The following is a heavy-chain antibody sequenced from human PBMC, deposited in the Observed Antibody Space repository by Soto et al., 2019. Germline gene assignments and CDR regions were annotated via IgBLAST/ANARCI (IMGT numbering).Heavy chain of an antibody. CDR3: ARDPPLVPAAIGSNNWFDP. D-gene: IGHD2-2*02. Sequence: GGSLRLSCAASGFTFSSYEMNWVRQAPGKGLEWVSYISSSGSTIYYADSVKGRFTISRDNAKNSLYLQMNSLRAEDTAVYYCARDPPLVPAAIGSNNWFDPWGQGTLVTVSS. CDR2: ISSSGSTI. V-gene: IGHV3-48*03. CDR1: GFTFSSYE. J-gene: IGHJ5*02.